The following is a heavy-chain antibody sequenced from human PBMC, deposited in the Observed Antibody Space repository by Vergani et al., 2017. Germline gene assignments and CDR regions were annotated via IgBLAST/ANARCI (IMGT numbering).Heavy chain of an antibody. CDR3: AKDRGAIVGATLGY. CDR2: ISGSGGST. CDR1: GFTFSSYA. D-gene: IGHD1-26*01. V-gene: IGHV3-23*01. J-gene: IGHJ4*02. Sequence: EVQLLESGGGLVQPGGSLRLSCAASGFTFSSYAMSWVRQAPRKGLEWVSAISGSGGSTYYADSVKGRFTISRDNSKNTLYLQMNSLRAEDTAVYYCAKDRGAIVGATLGYWGQGTLVTVSS.